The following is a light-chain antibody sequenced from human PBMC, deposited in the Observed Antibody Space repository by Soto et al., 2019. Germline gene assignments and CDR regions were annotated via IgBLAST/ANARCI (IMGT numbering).Light chain of an antibody. Sequence: QAVVTQPPSASAAPGQRVTISCSGSSSNIGSNAVNWYRQFPGAAPKLLLFINDRRPSGVPDRVSGSKSGTSASLAISGLQSGDEADYYCAVWDDSLNGPVFGGGTKVTVL. CDR1: SSNIGSNA. CDR3: AVWDDSLNGPV. CDR2: IND. J-gene: IGLJ2*01. V-gene: IGLV1-44*01.